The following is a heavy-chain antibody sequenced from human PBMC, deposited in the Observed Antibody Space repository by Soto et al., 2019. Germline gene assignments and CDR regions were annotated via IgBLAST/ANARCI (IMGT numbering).Heavy chain of an antibody. CDR2: ISYDGSNK. D-gene: IGHD6-6*01. Sequence: GGSLRLSCAASGFTFSSYAMHWVRQAPGKGLEWVAVISYDGSNKYYADSVKGRFTISRDNSKNTLYLQMNSLRAEDTAVYYCATVSTGSSSSYDYYYYGMGVWGQGTTVTVSS. J-gene: IGHJ6*02. CDR3: ATVSTGSSSSYDYYYYGMGV. V-gene: IGHV3-30-3*01. CDR1: GFTFSSYA.